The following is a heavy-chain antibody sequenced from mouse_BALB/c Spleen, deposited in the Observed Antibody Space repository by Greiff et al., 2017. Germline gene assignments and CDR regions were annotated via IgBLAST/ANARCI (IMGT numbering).Heavy chain of an antibody. CDR1: GFTFSSFG. D-gene: IGHD1-1*01. V-gene: IGHV5-17*02. Sequence: DVHLVESGGGLVQPGGSRKLSCAASGFTFSSFGMHWVRQAPEKGLEWVAYISSGSSTIYYADTVKGRFTISRDNPKNTLFLQMTSLRSEDTAMYYCARGDYYGSSFWGQGTTLTVSS. CDR2: ISSGSSTI. J-gene: IGHJ2*01. CDR3: ARGDYYGSSF.